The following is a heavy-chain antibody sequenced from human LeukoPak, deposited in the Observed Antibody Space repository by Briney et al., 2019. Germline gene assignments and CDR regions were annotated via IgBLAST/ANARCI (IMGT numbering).Heavy chain of an antibody. J-gene: IGHJ1*01. CDR3: ARIAAAGTDTEYFQH. D-gene: IGHD6-13*01. V-gene: IGHV1-69*05. Sequence: SVEVSCKASGGTFSSYAISWVRQAPGQGLEWMGRIIPIFGTANYAQKFQGRVTITTDESTSTAYMELSGLRSEDTAVYYCARIAAAGTDTEYFQHWGQGTLVTVSS. CDR2: IIPIFGTA. CDR1: GGTFSSYA.